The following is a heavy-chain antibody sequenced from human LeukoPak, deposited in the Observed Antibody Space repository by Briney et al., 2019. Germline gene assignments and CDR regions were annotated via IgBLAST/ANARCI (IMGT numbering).Heavy chain of an antibody. J-gene: IGHJ5*02. D-gene: IGHD3-22*01. CDR2: IHYSGST. Sequence: SETLSLTCTVSGGSISTYYWSWIRQPPGKGLEWIGYIHYSGSTNYNPSLKSRVIISLDTSKNQFSLKLTSVTAADTAVYYCARHVWLLPTHNWFDPWGQGTRVTVSS. CDR1: GGSISTYY. CDR3: ARHVWLLPTHNWFDP. V-gene: IGHV4-59*08.